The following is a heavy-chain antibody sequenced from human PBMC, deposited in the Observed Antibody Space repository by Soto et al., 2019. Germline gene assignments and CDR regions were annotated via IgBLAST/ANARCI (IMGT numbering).Heavy chain of an antibody. Sequence: ASVKVSCKASGYTFTSYGISWVRQAPGQGLEWMGWISAYNGNTNYAQKLQGRVTMTTDTSTSTAYMELRSLRSDDTAVYYCATVCDFWSGYYPFDFWGQGTLVTVSS. CDR1: GYTFTSYG. CDR3: ATVCDFWSGYYPFDF. CDR2: ISAYNGNT. V-gene: IGHV1-18*01. J-gene: IGHJ4*02. D-gene: IGHD3-3*01.